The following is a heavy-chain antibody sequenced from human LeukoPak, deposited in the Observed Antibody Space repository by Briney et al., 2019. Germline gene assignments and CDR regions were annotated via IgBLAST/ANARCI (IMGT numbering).Heavy chain of an antibody. CDR3: ARHQGWLQWEY. CDR1: GGSISRSGYS. D-gene: IGHD5-24*01. CDR2: IYATET. Sequence: PSETLSLTCAVSGGSISRSGYSWSWIRQSAGKGLEWIGRIYATETDFNPSLKSRLTMSIDTSKNQFSLKLRSVTAADTGVYYCARHQGWLQWEYWGQGTLVTVSS. V-gene: IGHV4-61*02. J-gene: IGHJ4*02.